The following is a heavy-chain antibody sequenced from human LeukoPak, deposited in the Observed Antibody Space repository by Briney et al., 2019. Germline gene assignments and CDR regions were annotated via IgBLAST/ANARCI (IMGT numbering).Heavy chain of an antibody. D-gene: IGHD3-10*01. Sequence: GGSLRLSCAASGFTFSSYAMSWVRQAPGKGLEWVSAISGSGATTYYADSVKGRFTISRDKSNNTLYLQMNSLRAEDTAVYYCAKDYAYYYGSGIGGFDYWGQGALVTVSS. CDR1: GFTFSSYA. CDR3: AKDYAYYYGSGIGGFDY. J-gene: IGHJ4*02. CDR2: ISGSGATT. V-gene: IGHV3-23*01.